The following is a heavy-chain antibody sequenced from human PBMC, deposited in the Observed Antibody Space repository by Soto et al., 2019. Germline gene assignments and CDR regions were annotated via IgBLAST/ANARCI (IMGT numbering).Heavy chain of an antibody. CDR3: SGGQRGDFDY. CDR1: GFTFTSSA. CDR2: IVVGSGNT. D-gene: IGHD6-25*01. J-gene: IGHJ4*02. Sequence: QMQLVQSGPEVKKPVTSGKVSCKASGFTFTSSAVRWVRQARGQRLEWIGWIVVGSGNTNYAQKFHDRVTITRDRSTSTAYMELSSRRSDDTAVYYCSGGQRGDFDYCGQGTLVTVSS. V-gene: IGHV1-58*01.